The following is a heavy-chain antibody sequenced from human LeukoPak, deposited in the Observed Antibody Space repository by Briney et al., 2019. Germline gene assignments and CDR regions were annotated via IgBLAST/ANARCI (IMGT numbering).Heavy chain of an antibody. J-gene: IGHJ4*02. CDR1: GFTVSSNY. D-gene: IGHD3-16*02. Sequence: GGSLRLSCAASGFTVSSNYMSWVRQAPGKGLEWVSVIYSGGSTYYADSVKGRLTISRDNSKNTLYLQMNSLRAEDTAVYYCARLSVTDRPFDYWGQGTLVTVSS. CDR2: IYSGGST. CDR3: ARLSVTDRPFDY. V-gene: IGHV3-66*01.